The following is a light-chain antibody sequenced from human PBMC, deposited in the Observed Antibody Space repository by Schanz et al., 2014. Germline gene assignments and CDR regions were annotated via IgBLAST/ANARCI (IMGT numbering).Light chain of an antibody. Sequence: QSVLTQPPSVSGAPGQRVTISCTGSRSNIGAGYDVHWYQQLPGTAPKLLIYGNNNRPSGVPDRFSGSKSGTSASLAITGLQAEDEADYYCSSNGGVNIYVFGTGTQLTVL. V-gene: IGLV1-40*01. CDR1: RSNIGAGYD. J-gene: IGLJ1*01. CDR2: GNN. CDR3: SSNGGVNIYV.